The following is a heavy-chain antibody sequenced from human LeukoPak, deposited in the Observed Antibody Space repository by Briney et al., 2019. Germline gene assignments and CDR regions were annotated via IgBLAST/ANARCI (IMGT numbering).Heavy chain of an antibody. CDR1: GYTFTSYY. Sequence: ASVKVSCKASGYTFTSYYMHWVRQAPGQGIEWMGLINPSGGSRSYAQKFQGRVTMTRDTSTSTVYMELSSLRSEDTAVYYCARDRTKGIAAAGIDYWGQGTLVTVSS. CDR2: INPSGGSR. CDR3: ARDRTKGIAAAGIDY. D-gene: IGHD6-13*01. V-gene: IGHV1-46*01. J-gene: IGHJ4*02.